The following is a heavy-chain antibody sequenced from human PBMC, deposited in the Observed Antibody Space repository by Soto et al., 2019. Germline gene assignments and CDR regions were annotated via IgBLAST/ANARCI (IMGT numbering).Heavy chain of an antibody. J-gene: IGHJ1*01. CDR1: GFTFSTYA. Sequence: PGWSLILSCAASGFTFSTYAMTWVRQAPGKGLEWVSSISGSSSYIYSADSLKGRFTISRDNAKNSLYLQMDSLRAEDTAGYYCARDDDDGGGYYYHLQHWGQ. CDR3: ARDDDDGGGYYYHLQH. D-gene: IGHD3-22*01. V-gene: IGHV3-21*01. CDR2: ISGSSSYI.